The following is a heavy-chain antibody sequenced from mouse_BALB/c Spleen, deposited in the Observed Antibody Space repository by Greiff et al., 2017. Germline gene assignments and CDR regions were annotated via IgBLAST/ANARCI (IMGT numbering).Heavy chain of an antibody. J-gene: IGHJ2*01. CDR2: ISTYNGNT. V-gene: IGHV1-67*01. CDR3: ARRDYRYDGDY. Sequence: QVQLKQSGPEVVRPGVSVKISCKGSGYTFTDYAMHWVKQSHAKSLEWIGVISTYNGNTNYNQKFKGKAILTVDKSSSTAYMQLSSLTSEDSAVYYCARRDYRYDGDYWGQGTTLTVSS. D-gene: IGHD2-14*01. CDR1: GYTFTDYA.